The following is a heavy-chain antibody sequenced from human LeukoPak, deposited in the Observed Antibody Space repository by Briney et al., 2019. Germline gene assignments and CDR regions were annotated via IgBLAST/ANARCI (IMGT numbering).Heavy chain of an antibody. D-gene: IGHD2-21*02. Sequence: SQTLSLTCTVSGGSISTPGYYWSWIRQHPGKGLEWIGYIYYGGSTYYNPSLRSRVTISVDTSKNQFSLKLSSVTGADTAVYYCANGGAYCGADCYLPAFDYWGQGTLVTVSS. CDR1: GGSISTPGYY. V-gene: IGHV4-31*03. J-gene: IGHJ4*02. CDR3: ANGGAYCGADCYLPAFDY. CDR2: IYYGGST.